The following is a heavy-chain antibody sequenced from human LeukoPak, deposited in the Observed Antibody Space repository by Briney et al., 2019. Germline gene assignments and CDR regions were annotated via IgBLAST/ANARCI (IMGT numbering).Heavy chain of an antibody. V-gene: IGHV5-51*01. Sequence: GESLKISCKASGYSFSNYWIGWVRQMPGKGLEFMGIIWPGDSETRYNPSFQGQVTISADRSITTAYLRWRNLKTSDSAMYYCATGPPYKPLFYFDYWGQGSLVTVSS. CDR3: ATGPPYKPLFYFDY. CDR1: GYSFSNYW. D-gene: IGHD1-1*01. CDR2: IWPGDSET. J-gene: IGHJ4*02.